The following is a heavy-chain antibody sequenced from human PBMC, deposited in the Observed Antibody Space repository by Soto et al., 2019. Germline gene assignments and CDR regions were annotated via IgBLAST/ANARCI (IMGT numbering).Heavy chain of an antibody. D-gene: IGHD3-9*01. V-gene: IGHV3-30*18. CDR2: ISYDGSNK. CDR3: AKDAEYYDILTGAFDI. J-gene: IGHJ3*02. Sequence: GGSLRLSCAASGFTFSSYGMHWVRQAPGKGLEWVAVISYDGSNKYYADSVKGRFTISRDNSKNTLYLQMNSLRAEDTAVYYCAKDAEYYDILTGAFDIWGQGTMVTVSS. CDR1: GFTFSSYG.